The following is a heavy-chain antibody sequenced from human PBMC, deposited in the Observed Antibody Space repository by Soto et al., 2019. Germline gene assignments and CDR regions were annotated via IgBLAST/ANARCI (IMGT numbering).Heavy chain of an antibody. V-gene: IGHV1-69*12. Sequence: QVQLVQSGAEVKKPGSSVKVSCKASGGTFSSYAISWVRQAPGQGLEWMGGIIPIFGTANYAQKFQGRVTITADESTSTAYMELSSLRSDDTAVYYCARESLYCSGGSCYFLPGIDYWGQGTLVTVSS. CDR1: GGTFSSYA. CDR3: ARESLYCSGGSCYFLPGIDY. J-gene: IGHJ4*02. D-gene: IGHD2-15*01. CDR2: IIPIFGTA.